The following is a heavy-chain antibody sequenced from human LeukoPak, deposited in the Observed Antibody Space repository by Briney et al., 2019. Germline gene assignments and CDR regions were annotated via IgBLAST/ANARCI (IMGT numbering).Heavy chain of an antibody. CDR2: MNQDGSHK. V-gene: IGHV3-7*03. J-gene: IGHJ4*02. D-gene: IGHD5-12*01. CDR3: ARFRYIGSDLEVFDS. CDR1: GFTFNYW. Sequence: GGSLRLSCAASGFTFNYWFSWVRQAPGKGLEWVANMNQDGSHKYSVDSVKGRFTISRDNASNSLYLQMNGLRAEDTAVYYCARFRYIGSDLEVFDSWGQGTLVTVSS.